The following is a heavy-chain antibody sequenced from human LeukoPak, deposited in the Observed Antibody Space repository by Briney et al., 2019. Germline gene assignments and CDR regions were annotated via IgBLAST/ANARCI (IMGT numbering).Heavy chain of an antibody. CDR2: ISYDGSNK. J-gene: IGHJ6*02. CDR1: GFTFSSYA. D-gene: IGHD5-24*01. CDR3: ARATEVPRRDGYNLGYYYGMDV. Sequence: GGSLRLSCAASGFTFSSYAMHWVRQAPGKGLEWVAVISYDGSNKYYADSVKGRFTTSRDNSKNTLYLQMNGLRAEDTAVYYCARATEVPRRDGYNLGYYYGMDVWGQGTTVTVSS. V-gene: IGHV3-30*04.